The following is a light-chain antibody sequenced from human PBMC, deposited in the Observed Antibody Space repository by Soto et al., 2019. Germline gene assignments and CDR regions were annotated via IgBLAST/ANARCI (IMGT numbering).Light chain of an antibody. CDR2: AAS. J-gene: IGKJ1*01. CDR3: QQYNPYSRT. V-gene: IGKV1-5*01. CDR1: QSIGSW. Sequence: DIQITQSPSTLSASVGDRVTITCRASQSIGSWLAWYLQTPGKAPNLLIYAASRLQSGVPSLFSGSGAGPDFTLTISSLQRDDFAIAYCQQYNPYSRTFGQGTKVDIK.